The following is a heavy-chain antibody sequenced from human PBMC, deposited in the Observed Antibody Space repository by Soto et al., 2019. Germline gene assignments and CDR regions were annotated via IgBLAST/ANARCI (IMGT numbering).Heavy chain of an antibody. CDR3: AKVSSWYNKYYFDY. CDR2: ISGSGGST. V-gene: IGHV3-23*01. D-gene: IGHD6-13*01. CDR1: GFTFSSYA. J-gene: IGHJ4*02. Sequence: PGGSLRLSCAASGFTFSSYAMSWVRQAPGKGLEWVSAISGSGGSTYYADSVKGRFTISRDNSKNTLYLQMNSLRAKDTAVYYCAKVSSWYNKYYFDYWGQGTLVTVSS.